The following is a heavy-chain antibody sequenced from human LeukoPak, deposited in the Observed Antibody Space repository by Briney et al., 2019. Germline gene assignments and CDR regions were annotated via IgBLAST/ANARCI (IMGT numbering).Heavy chain of an antibody. V-gene: IGHV3-21*01. CDR1: GFTFSSYS. Sequence: GGSLRLSCAAAGFTFSSYSMSWVRQAPGKGLEWVSSISSSSLYIYYADSLKGRFTISRDNAKNSLSLHMNSLRAEATAVSYCARVTGDFWSGYYGHYYYMEVWGKGTTVTVSS. D-gene: IGHD3-3*01. CDR3: ARVTGDFWSGYYGHYYYMEV. J-gene: IGHJ6*03. CDR2: ISSSSLYI.